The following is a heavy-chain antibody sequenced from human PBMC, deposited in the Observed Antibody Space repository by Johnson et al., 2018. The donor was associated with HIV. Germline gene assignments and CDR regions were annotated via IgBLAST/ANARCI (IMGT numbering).Heavy chain of an antibody. V-gene: IGHV3-66*01. CDR1: GFTVTSNY. CDR2: IYAGNRT. CDR3: AREGVVGVKYGFI. J-gene: IGHJ3*02. D-gene: IGHD2-15*01. Sequence: VQLVESGGGLVQPGGSLRLSCAVSGFTVTSNYMTWVRQAPGKGLEWVSVIYAGNRTYYADSVKGRFTISRDKSKNILSLQMTNLRVEDTAVYYCAREGVVGVKYGFIWGQGTMVTVSS.